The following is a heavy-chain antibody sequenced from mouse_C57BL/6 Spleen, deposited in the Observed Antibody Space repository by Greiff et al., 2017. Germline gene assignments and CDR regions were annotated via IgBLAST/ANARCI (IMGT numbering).Heavy chain of an antibody. CDR3: ARRKMSYDYGCYAMVY. V-gene: IGHV1-64*01. CDR1: GYTFTSYW. J-gene: IGHJ4*01. D-gene: IGHD2-4*01. Sequence: VQLQQPGAELVKPGASVKLSCKASGYTFTSYWMHWVKQRPGQGLEWIGMIHPNSGSTNYNEKFKNKATLTVDTSSSTAYIQLSSLTSENSAVYYGARRKMSYDYGCYAMVYWGGGASVAIAS. CDR2: IHPNSGST.